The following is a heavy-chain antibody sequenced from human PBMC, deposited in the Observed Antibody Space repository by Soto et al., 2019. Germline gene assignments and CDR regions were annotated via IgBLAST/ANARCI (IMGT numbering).Heavy chain of an antibody. V-gene: IGHV2-26*01. CDR2: IFSNDEK. Sequence: TLSLTCTVSGGSICSYYWSWIRQPPGKALEWLAHIFSNDEKSYSTSLKSRLTISKDTSKSQVVLTMTNMDPVDTATYYCALTYSSSWPLDYWGQGTLVTVSS. CDR1: GGSICSYYW. D-gene: IGHD6-13*01. J-gene: IGHJ4*02. CDR3: ALTYSSSWPLDY.